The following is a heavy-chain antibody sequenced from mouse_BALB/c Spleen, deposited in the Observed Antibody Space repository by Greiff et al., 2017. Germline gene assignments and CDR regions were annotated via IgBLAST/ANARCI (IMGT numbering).Heavy chain of an antibody. CDR3: ARNYMYEDY. J-gene: IGHJ2*01. Sequence: QVQLQQSGAELAKPGASVKMSCKASGYTFTSYWMHWVKQRPGQGLEWIGYINTSTGYTEYNQKFKDKATLTADKSSSTASMQLSSLTSEDSAVYYCARNYMYEDYWGQGTTLTVSS. D-gene: IGHD2-14*01. V-gene: IGHV1-7*01. CDR2: INTSTGYT. CDR1: GYTFTSYW.